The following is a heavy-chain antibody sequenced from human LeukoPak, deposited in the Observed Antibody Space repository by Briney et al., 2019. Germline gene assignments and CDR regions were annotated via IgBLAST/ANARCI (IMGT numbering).Heavy chain of an antibody. V-gene: IGHV1-2*02. CDR1: GSPFTGYY. CDR3: ARGEPTGLNLN. Sequence: ASVTVSGKASGSPFTGYYMHWLGQAPGQGLEWRGWFNPYSGSTNYAQKFQGRVTMTRDTSISTGYMELSRLISDDTAVYYCARGEPTGLNLNWGQGTLVTVSS. D-gene: IGHD3-16*01. CDR2: FNPYSGST. J-gene: IGHJ4*02.